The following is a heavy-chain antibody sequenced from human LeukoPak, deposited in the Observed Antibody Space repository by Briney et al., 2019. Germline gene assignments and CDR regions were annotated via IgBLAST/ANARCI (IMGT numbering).Heavy chain of an antibody. CDR3: ARRHRSYDSGGHVIDY. CDR1: GGSISDTSDF. Sequence: SETLSLTCTVSGGSISDTSDFWGWIRQPPGKGLEWIGSLYYSDNTYDNPSVSSVNTYYNPSLKSRVTISVDTSKNQFSLKLSPVTAADTAMYYCARRHRSYDSGGHVIDYWGQGTLVTVSS. V-gene: IGHV4-39*01. J-gene: IGHJ4*02. D-gene: IGHD3-22*01. CDR2: LYYSDNTYDNPSVSSVNT.